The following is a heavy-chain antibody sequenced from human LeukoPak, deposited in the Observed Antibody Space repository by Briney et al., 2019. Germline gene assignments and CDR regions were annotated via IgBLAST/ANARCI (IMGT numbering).Heavy chain of an antibody. D-gene: IGHD3-10*01. CDR2: IYTSGST. V-gene: IGHV4-4*07. CDR1: GGSITNYY. Sequence: ASETLSLTCTVSGGSITNYYWSWIRQPPGKGLEWIGRIYTSGSTNYNPSLKSRVTMSVDTSKNQFSLKLSSVTAADTAVYYCARDDYGSGSYSTYFDYWGQGTLVTVSS. J-gene: IGHJ4*02. CDR3: ARDDYGSGSYSTYFDY.